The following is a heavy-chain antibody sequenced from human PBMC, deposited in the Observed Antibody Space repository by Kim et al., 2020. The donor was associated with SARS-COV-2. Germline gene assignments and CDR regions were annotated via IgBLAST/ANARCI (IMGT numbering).Heavy chain of an antibody. D-gene: IGHD1-26*01. J-gene: IGHJ3*01. Sequence: GGSLRLSCAASGFTFSDFHMDWVRQAPGKGLEWVGRSRNKANSYTTEYAASVKDRFTISRDDSKNLLYLQMNSLKNEDTAVYFCARFSGTYWGGAFDFWG. CDR1: GFTFSDFH. CDR3: ARFSGTYWGGAFDF. V-gene: IGHV3-72*01. CDR2: SRNKANSYTT.